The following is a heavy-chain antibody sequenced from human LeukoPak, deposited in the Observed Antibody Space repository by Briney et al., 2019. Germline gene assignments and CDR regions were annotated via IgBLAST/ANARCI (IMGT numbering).Heavy chain of an antibody. V-gene: IGHV1-69*13. Sequence: ASVKVSCKASGGTFSSYAISWVRQAPGQGLEWMGGIIPIFGTANYAQKFQGRVTITADESTSTAYMELSSLRSEDTAVYYCARDSTNDYAWGSYRYGPVGIWGQGTMVTVSS. D-gene: IGHD3-16*02. CDR3: ARDSTNDYAWGSYRYGPVGI. CDR1: GGTFSSYA. J-gene: IGHJ3*02. CDR2: IIPIFGTA.